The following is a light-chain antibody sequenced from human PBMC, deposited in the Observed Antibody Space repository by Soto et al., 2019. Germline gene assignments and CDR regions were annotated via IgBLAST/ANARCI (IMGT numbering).Light chain of an antibody. Sequence: DIQMTQSPSSLSASVGDRVTITCQASQDINNFLNWYQQKPGKAPKLLIYDAFKLDTGFPTRFSGSGSGTVFTHPSSSLGHEDFEIYFCKQSKTSPPTFGGGTRGEIK. CDR3: KQSKTSPPT. V-gene: IGKV1-33*01. J-gene: IGKJ4*01. CDR1: QDINNF. CDR2: DAF.